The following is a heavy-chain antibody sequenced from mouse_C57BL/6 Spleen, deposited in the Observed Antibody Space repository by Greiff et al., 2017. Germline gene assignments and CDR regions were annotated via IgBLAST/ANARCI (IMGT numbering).Heavy chain of an antibody. V-gene: IGHV1-72*01. J-gene: IGHJ2*01. Sequence: QVQLQQPGAELVKPGASVKLSCKASGYTFTSYWMHWVKQRPGRGLEWIGRIDPNSGGTKYNEKFKSKATLTVDKPSSTAYMQLSILTSEDSAVYYCARMGLPYFDYWGQGTTLTVSS. CDR1: GYTFTSYW. CDR3: ARMGLPYFDY. CDR2: IDPNSGGT. D-gene: IGHD3-1*01.